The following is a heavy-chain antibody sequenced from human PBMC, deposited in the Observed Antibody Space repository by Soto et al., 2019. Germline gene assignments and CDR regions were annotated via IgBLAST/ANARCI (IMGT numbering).Heavy chain of an antibody. CDR3: AGGLLWFGVNEGSELHAFDI. CDR2: IYYSGST. J-gene: IGHJ3*02. D-gene: IGHD3-10*01. V-gene: IGHV4-59*08. Sequence: SETLSLTCTVSGGSISSYYWSWIRQPPGKGLEWIGYIYYSGSTNYNPSLKSRVTISVDTSKNQFSLKLSSVTAADTAVYYCAGGLLWFGVNEGSELHAFDIWGQGTMVTVSS. CDR1: GGSISSYY.